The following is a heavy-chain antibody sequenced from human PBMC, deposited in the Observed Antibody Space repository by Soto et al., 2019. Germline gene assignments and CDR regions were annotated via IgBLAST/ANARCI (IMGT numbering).Heavy chain of an antibody. D-gene: IGHD6-19*01. J-gene: IGHJ4*02. CDR1: GFTFSSYA. V-gene: IGHV3-23*01. CDR2: ISGSGGST. CDR3: AKALLRREYSSGWYRTPGPYFDY. Sequence: PGGSLRLSCAASGFTFSSYAMSWVRQAPGKGLEWVSAISGSGGSTYYADSVKGRFTISRDNSKNTLYLQMNSLRAEDTAVYYCAKALLRREYSSGWYRTPGPYFDYWGQGTLVTVSS.